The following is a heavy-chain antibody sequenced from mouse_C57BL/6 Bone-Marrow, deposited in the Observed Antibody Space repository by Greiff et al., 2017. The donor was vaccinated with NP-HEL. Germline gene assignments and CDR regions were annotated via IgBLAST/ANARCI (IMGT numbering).Heavy chain of an antibody. CDR1: GYSITSGYY. CDR2: ISYDGSN. D-gene: IGHD1-1*01. V-gene: IGHV3-6*01. CDR3: ARYYGHWYFDV. Sequence: EVKLVESGPGLVKPSQSLSLTCSVTGYSITSGYYWNWIRQFPGNKLEWMGYISYDGSNNYNPSLKNRISITRDTSKNQFFLKLNSVTTEDTATYYCARYYGHWYFDVWGTGTTVTVSS. J-gene: IGHJ1*03.